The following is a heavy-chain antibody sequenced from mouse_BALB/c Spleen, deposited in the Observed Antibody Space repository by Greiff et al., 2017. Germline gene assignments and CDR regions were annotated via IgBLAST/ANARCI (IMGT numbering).Heavy chain of an antibody. CDR1: GYTFTSYW. Sequence: VQLQQSGAELVKPGASVKLSCKASGYTFTSYWMHWVKQRPGQGLEWIGEINPSNGRTNYNEKFKSKATLTVDKSSSTAYMQLSSLTSEDSAVSYCARGWVLRLDAMDYWGQGTSVTVSS. J-gene: IGHJ4*01. V-gene: IGHV1S81*02. D-gene: IGHD1-2*01. CDR2: INPSNGRT. CDR3: ARGWVLRLDAMDY.